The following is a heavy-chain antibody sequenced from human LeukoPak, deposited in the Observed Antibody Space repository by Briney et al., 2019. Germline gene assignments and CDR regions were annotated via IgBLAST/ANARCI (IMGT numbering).Heavy chain of an antibody. D-gene: IGHD5-24*01. CDR2: ISSSSSYI. CDR3: ARDPGRDGYNSAFDI. CDR1: GFTFSSYA. J-gene: IGHJ3*02. V-gene: IGHV3-21*01. Sequence: GGSLRLSCAASGFTFSSYAMNWVRQAPGKGLEWVSSISSSSSYIYYADSVKGRFTISRDNAKNSLYLQMNSLRAEDTAVYYCARDPGRDGYNSAFDIWGQGTMVTVSS.